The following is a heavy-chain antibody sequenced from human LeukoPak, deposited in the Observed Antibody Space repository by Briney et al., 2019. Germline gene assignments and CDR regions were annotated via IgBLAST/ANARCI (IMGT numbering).Heavy chain of an antibody. CDR2: IYYSGST. CDR1: GGSVSSGSYY. Sequence: SETLSLTCTVSGGSVSSGSYYWSWIRQPPGKGLEWIGYIYYSGSTNYNPSLKSRVTISVDTSKNQFSLKLSSVTAADTAVYYCARRGCSGGSCYVFDYWGQGTLVTVSS. V-gene: IGHV4-61*01. J-gene: IGHJ4*02. D-gene: IGHD2-15*01. CDR3: ARRGCSGGSCYVFDY.